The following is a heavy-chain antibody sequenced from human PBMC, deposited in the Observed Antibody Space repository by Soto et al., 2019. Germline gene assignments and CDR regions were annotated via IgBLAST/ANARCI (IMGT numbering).Heavy chain of an antibody. J-gene: IGHJ4*02. D-gene: IGHD5-18*01. V-gene: IGHV1-3*01. Sequence: ASVKVSCKASGYTFTSYAMNWVRQAPGQRLEWMGWINAGNGNTKYSQKFQGRVTITRDTSASTAYMELSSLRSEDTAVYYCASYWGKGYSYGYWGQGTLVTVSS. CDR1: GYTFTSYA. CDR3: ASYWGKGYSYGY. CDR2: INAGNGNT.